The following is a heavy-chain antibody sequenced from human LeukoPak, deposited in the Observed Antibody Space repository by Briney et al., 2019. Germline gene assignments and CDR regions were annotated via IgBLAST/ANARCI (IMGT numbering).Heavy chain of an antibody. D-gene: IGHD3-9*01. V-gene: IGHV4-31*03. J-gene: IGHJ5*02. Sequence: PSETLSLTCTVSGGSISSGGYYWSWIRQHPGKGLEWIGYIYYSGSTYYNPSLKSRVTISVDTSKNQFSLKLSSVTAADTAVYYCARGGYYDILTGYYRGFDPWGQGTLVTVSS. CDR3: ARGGYYDILTGYYRGFDP. CDR2: IYYSGST. CDR1: GGSISSGGYY.